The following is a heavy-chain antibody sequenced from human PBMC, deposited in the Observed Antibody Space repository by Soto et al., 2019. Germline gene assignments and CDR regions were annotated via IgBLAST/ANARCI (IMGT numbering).Heavy chain of an antibody. D-gene: IGHD3-10*01. J-gene: IGHJ4*02. CDR2: ISGSGGST. Sequence: GGSLRLSCAASGFTFSSYAMSWVRQAPGKGLEWVSAISGSGGSTYYADSVKGRFTISRDNSKNTLYLQMNSLRAEDTDVYYCAKDRPVKIITMVRGVITYYFDYWGQGPLLTVSS. CDR3: AKDRPVKIITMVRGVITYYFDY. CDR1: GFTFSSYA. V-gene: IGHV3-23*01.